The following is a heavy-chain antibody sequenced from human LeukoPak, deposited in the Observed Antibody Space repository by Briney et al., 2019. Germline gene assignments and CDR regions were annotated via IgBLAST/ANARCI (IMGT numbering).Heavy chain of an antibody. CDR3: AKDLNWHDSSSRYYMDV. J-gene: IGHJ6*03. Sequence: GGSLRPSCAASGFTFSNYGMHWVRQAPGKGLEWVAFIQYDGSNKYYADSVKGRFTISRDNSKNTLYLSMNSLRAEDTAVHYCAKDLNWHDSSSRYYMDVWGKGATVTISS. CDR1: GFTFSNYG. V-gene: IGHV3-30*02. D-gene: IGHD6-13*01. CDR2: IQYDGSNK.